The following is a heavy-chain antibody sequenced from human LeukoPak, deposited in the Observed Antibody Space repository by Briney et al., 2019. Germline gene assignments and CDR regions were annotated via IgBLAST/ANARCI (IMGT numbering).Heavy chain of an antibody. CDR3: ARVDGPRYCSSTSCLGVAFDI. Sequence: GASVKVSCKASGYTFTGYYMHWVRQAPGQGLEWMGWINPNSGGTNYAQKFQGWVTMTRDTSISTAYMELSKLRSDDTAVYYCARVDGPRYCSSTSCLGVAFDIWGQGTMVTVSS. CDR1: GYTFTGYY. V-gene: IGHV1-2*04. J-gene: IGHJ3*02. D-gene: IGHD2-2*01. CDR2: INPNSGGT.